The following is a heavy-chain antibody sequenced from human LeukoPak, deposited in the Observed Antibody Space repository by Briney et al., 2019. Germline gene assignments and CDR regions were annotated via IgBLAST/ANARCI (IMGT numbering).Heavy chain of an antibody. CDR3: TRHPSYDVRGPFDY. CDR2: IYYSGST. D-gene: IGHD3-10*02. Sequence: SETLSLTCTVSGGPISSYYWSWIRQPPGKGPEWIGNIYYSGSTNYNPTLKSRVTISVDTSKNQFSLKLSSVTAADTAVYYCTRHPSYDVRGPFDYWGQGIQVTFSS. J-gene: IGHJ4*02. V-gene: IGHV4-59*08. CDR1: GGPISSYY.